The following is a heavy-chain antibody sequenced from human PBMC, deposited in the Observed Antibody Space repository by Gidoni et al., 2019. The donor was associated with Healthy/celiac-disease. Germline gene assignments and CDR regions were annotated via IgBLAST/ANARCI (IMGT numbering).Heavy chain of an antibody. CDR1: GGSFSGYY. D-gene: IGHD2-15*01. J-gene: IGHJ6*03. V-gene: IGHV4-34*01. CDR2: INHSGST. Sequence: QVQLQQWGAGLLKPSETLSLTCAVYGGSFSGYYWSWIRQPPGKGLEWIGEINHSGSTNYNPSLKSRVTISVDTSKNQFSLKLSSVTAADTAVYYCARIPAGIVAPRIPYMDVWGKGTTVTVSS. CDR3: ARIPAGIVAPRIPYMDV.